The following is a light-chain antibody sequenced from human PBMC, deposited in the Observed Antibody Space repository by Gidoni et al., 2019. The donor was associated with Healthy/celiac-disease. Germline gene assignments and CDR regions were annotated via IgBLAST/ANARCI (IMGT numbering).Light chain of an antibody. J-gene: IGKJ3*01. CDR2: GAS. CDR3: QQYNNWLPFT. V-gene: IGKV3-15*01. Sequence: EIVMTQSPATLSVSPGERATLSCRASQSVSSNLAWYQQKPGQAPRLLIYGASTRATGIPASFSGSGSGTEFTLTISSLQSEDFAVYYCQQYNNWLPFTFXPXTKVDIK. CDR1: QSVSSN.